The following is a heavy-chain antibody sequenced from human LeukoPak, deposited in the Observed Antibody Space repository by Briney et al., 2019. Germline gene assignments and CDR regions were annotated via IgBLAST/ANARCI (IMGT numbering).Heavy chain of an antibody. V-gene: IGHV4-34*01. D-gene: IGHD6-19*01. Sequence: SETLSLTCAVYGGSFSGYYWSWIRQPPGKGLEWIGEINHSGSTNYNPSLKSRVTISVDTSKNQFSLKLSSVTAADTAVYYCARETTHSSGWYYFDYWGQGTLVTVSS. CDR2: INHSGST. CDR1: GGSFSGYY. CDR3: ARETTHSSGWYYFDY. J-gene: IGHJ4*02.